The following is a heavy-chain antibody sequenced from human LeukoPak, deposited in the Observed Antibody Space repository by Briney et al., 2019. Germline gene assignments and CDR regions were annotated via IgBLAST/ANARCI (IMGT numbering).Heavy chain of an antibody. CDR1: GGSIRSSSYY. V-gene: IGHV4-39*01. CDR3: ARVYDSSGYLVLDY. J-gene: IGHJ4*02. CDR2: IYYSGST. D-gene: IGHD3-22*01. Sequence: SETLSLTCTVSGGSIRSSSYYWGWIRQPPGKGLEWIGSIYYSGSTYYNPSLKSRVTISVDTSKNQFSLKLSSVTAADTAVYYCARVYDSSGYLVLDYWGQGTLVTVSS.